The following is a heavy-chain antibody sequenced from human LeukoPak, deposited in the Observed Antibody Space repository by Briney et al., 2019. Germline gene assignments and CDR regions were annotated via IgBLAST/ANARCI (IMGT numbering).Heavy chain of an antibody. CDR3: ARDQVAAGYVDWFDP. Sequence: GRSLRLSCAASGFTFSSYAMHCVRQAPGKGLEWVAVISYDGSNKYYADSVKGRFTISRDNSKNTLYLQMNSLRAEDTAVYYCARDQVAAGYVDWFDPWGQGTLVTVSS. V-gene: IGHV3-30-3*01. D-gene: IGHD2-15*01. CDR1: GFTFSSYA. CDR2: ISYDGSNK. J-gene: IGHJ5*02.